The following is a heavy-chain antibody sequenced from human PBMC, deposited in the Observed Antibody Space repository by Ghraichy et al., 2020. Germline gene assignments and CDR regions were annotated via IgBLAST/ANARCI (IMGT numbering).Heavy chain of an antibody. D-gene: IGHD5-24*01. J-gene: IGHJ6*02. Sequence: GGSLRLSCAASGFTFSSYAMSWVRQAPGKGLEWVSAISGSGGSTYYADSVKGRFTISRDNSKNTLYLQMNSLRAEDTAVYYCAKEVSVERWLQFFYYYGMDVWGQGTTVTVSS. CDR1: GFTFSSYA. CDR2: ISGSGGST. V-gene: IGHV3-23*01. CDR3: AKEVSVERWLQFFYYYGMDV.